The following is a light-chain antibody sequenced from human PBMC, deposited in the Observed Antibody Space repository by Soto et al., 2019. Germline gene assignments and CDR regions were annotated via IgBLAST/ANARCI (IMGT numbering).Light chain of an antibody. CDR2: DGS. Sequence: DIQMPQSPSTLSASVGDRGTITCRASHSISSWLAWYQQQPGKAPKLLIYDGSSLASGVPSRFSGSGSGTEFTLTISSLQPDDFATYYCQQYNSYSPWTFGQGTKV. CDR1: HSISSW. J-gene: IGKJ1*01. V-gene: IGKV1-5*01. CDR3: QQYNSYSPWT.